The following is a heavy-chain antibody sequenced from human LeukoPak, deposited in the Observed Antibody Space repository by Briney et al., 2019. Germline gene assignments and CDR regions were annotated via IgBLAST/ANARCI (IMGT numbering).Heavy chain of an antibody. V-gene: IGHV3-7*01. Sequence: GGSLRLSCAASGFTFSSYWMSWVRQAPGKWLEWVANIKQDGSEKYYVDSVKGRFTISRDNAKNSLYLQMNSLRAEDTAVYYCARAGGTYYGIAFDIWGQGTMVTVSS. CDR1: GFTFSSYW. J-gene: IGHJ3*02. D-gene: IGHD1-26*01. CDR3: ARAGGTYYGIAFDI. CDR2: IKQDGSEK.